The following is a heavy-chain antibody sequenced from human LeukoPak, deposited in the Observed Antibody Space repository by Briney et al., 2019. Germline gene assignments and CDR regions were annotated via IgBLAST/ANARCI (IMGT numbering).Heavy chain of an antibody. J-gene: IGHJ6*03. CDR2: VYYSGST. CDR1: GGSISSSSYY. V-gene: IGHV4-39*07. CDR3: ARAGATVITSWESYYYYYYMDV. D-gene: IGHD4-17*01. Sequence: SETLSLTCTVSGGSISSSSYYWGWIRQPPGKGLEWIGSVYYSGSTYYNPSLKSRVTISVDTSKNQFSLKLSSVTAADTAVYYCARAGATVITSWESYYYYYYMDVWGKGTTVTVSS.